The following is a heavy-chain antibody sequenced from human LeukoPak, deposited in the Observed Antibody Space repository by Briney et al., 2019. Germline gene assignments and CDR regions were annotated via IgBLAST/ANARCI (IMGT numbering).Heavy chain of an antibody. D-gene: IGHD3-22*01. V-gene: IGHV3-74*01. CDR2: INSDGTIT. J-gene: IGHJ4*02. CDR3: VRDSSASY. Sequence: GALRLSCAAPELTFSRYWMQRVGQAPGKGLVCVSRINSDGTITNYADSVKGRFTISRDNAKNTLYLQMGSLRAEDTAVYYCVRDSSASYWGQGTLVTVSS. CDR1: ELTFSRYW.